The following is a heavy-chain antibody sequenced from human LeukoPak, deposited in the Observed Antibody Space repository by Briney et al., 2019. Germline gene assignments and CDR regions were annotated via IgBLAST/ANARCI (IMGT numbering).Heavy chain of an antibody. J-gene: IGHJ4*02. Sequence: PGGSLRLSCAASGFTFRGYWMSWVRQAPGKGLEWVANINQDAGDKYYVDSVKGRFTISRDNDNHSLYLQMNSLRAEYTAVYYCAKQRGQGYYFDYLGQGTLVTVSS. CDR2: INQDAGDK. CDR1: GFTFRGYW. CDR3: AKQRGQGYYFDY. V-gene: IGHV3-7*01. D-gene: IGHD1/OR15-1a*01.